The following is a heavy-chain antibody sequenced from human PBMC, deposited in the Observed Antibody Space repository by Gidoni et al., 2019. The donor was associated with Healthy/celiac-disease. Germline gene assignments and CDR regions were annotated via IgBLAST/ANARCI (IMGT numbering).Heavy chain of an antibody. J-gene: IGHJ4*02. V-gene: IGHV3-23*01. CDR3: AKDYSSSSR. D-gene: IGHD6-6*01. CDR2: ISGSGGRT. CDR1: GFTFSSYA. Sequence: EVQLLESGGGLVQPGGSLRLSCAASGFTFSSYAMSWVRQAPGKGLEWVSAISGSGGRTYYGDSVKGRFTIYRDNTKNTLYLQMNSLRAEDTAVYYCAKDYSSSSRWGQGTLVTVSS.